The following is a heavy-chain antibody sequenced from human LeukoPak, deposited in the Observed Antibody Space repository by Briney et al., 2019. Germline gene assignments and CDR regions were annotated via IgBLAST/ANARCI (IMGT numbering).Heavy chain of an antibody. J-gene: IGHJ2*01. CDR2: IYHSGST. CDR1: GYSISSGYY. D-gene: IGHD2-2*01. CDR3: ARVPRGAAALRDWYFDL. Sequence: SETLSLTCTVSGYSISSGYYWGWIRQPPGKGLEWIGSIYHSGSTHYNPSLKSRVTISADTSKKQFSLKLNSVTVADTAVYYCARVPRGAAALRDWYFDLWGRGTLVTVSS. V-gene: IGHV4-38-2*02.